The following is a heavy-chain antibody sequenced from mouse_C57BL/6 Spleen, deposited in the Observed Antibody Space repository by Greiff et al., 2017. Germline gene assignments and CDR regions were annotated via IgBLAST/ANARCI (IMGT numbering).Heavy chain of an antibody. Sequence: VQLQQPGAELVKPGASVKLSCKASGYTFTSYWMHWVKQRPGQGLEWIGMIHPNSGSTNYNEKFKSKATLTVDKSSSTAYMQLSSLTSEDSAVYYCYYGSSYDAYWGQGTLVTVSA. CDR1: GYTFTSYW. CDR2: IHPNSGST. V-gene: IGHV1-64*01. J-gene: IGHJ3*01. CDR3: YYGSSYDAY. D-gene: IGHD1-1*01.